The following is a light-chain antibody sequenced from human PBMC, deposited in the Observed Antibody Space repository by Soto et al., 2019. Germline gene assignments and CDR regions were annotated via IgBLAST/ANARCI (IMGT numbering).Light chain of an antibody. V-gene: IGKV3-11*01. CDR2: DAS. CDR3: QQRSNWPPSLT. CDR1: QSVYSY. J-gene: IGKJ4*01. Sequence: EIVLTQSPATLSLSPGERATLSCRASQSVYSYLAWYQQKPGQAPRLLIYDASNRATGIPARFSGSGSGTDFTLTISSLEPEDFAVYYCQQRSNWPPSLTFGGGTKVEI.